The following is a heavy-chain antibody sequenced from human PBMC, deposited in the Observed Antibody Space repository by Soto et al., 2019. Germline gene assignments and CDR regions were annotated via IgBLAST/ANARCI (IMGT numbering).Heavy chain of an antibody. J-gene: IGHJ4*02. D-gene: IGHD3-10*01. V-gene: IGHV4-4*02. CDR3: ARVNYYGSRSSRPFDY. CDR2: IYHSGST. CDR1: GGSISSSNW. Sequence: SETLSLTCAVSGGSISSSNWWSWVRQPPGKGLEWIGEIYHSGSTNYNPSLKSRVTISVDKSKNQFSLKLSSVTAADTAVYYCARVNYYGSRSSRPFDYWGQGTLVTVSS.